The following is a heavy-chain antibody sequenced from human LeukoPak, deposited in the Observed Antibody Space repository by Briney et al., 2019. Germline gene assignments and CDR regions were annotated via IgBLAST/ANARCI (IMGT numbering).Heavy chain of an antibody. CDR2: INPNSGGT. V-gene: IGHV1-2*02. CDR3: ARDLQSSSGYYYVVGY. CDR1: GYTFTGYY. D-gene: IGHD3-22*01. J-gene: IGHJ4*02. Sequence: ASVKVSCKASGYTFTGYYMHWVRQAPGQGLEWMGWINPNSGGTNYAQKFQGRVTMTRDTSINTAYMELSRLRSDDTAVYYCARDLQSSSGYYYVVGYWGQGTLVTVSS.